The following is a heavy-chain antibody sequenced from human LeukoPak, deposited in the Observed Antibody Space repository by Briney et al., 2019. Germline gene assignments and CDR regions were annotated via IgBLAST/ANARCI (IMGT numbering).Heavy chain of an antibody. D-gene: IGHD6-19*01. J-gene: IGHJ6*03. Sequence: PGGSLRLSCAASGFTFSSYEMNWVRQAPGKGLEWVSYISSSGSTIYYADSVKGRFTISRDNAKNSLYLQMNSLRAEDTAVYYCARLIAEADFLYYYYYYMDVWGKGTTVTVSS. CDR3: ARLIAEADFLYYYYYYMDV. CDR1: GFTFSSYE. V-gene: IGHV3-48*03. CDR2: ISSSGSTI.